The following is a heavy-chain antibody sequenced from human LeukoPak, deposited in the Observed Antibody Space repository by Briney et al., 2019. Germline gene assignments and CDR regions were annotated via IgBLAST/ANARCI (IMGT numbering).Heavy chain of an antibody. V-gene: IGHV3-11*04. CDR1: GFIFSDHY. D-gene: IGHD1-14*01. J-gene: IGHJ4*02. Sequence: GGSLRLSCAASGFIFSDHYMYWIRQAPGKGLEWLSYISKSGDTIYYADSVKGRFTISRDNSKNSLYLQMTSLRVEDTAIYYCARDGEFTNHIDHWGQGTLITVSS. CDR3: ARDGEFTNHIDH. CDR2: ISKSGDTI.